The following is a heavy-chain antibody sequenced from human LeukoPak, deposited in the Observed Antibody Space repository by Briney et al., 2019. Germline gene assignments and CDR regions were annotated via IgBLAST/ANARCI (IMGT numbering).Heavy chain of an antibody. D-gene: IGHD3-22*01. Sequence: PSETLSLTCTVSGGSISSYYWSWIRQPPGKGLEWIGYIYYSGSTNYNPSLKGRVTISVDTSKNQFSPKLSSVTAADTAVYYCATSTRYDSSGYYYPYYYYYMDVWGKGTTVTVSS. V-gene: IGHV4-59*01. CDR1: GGSISSYY. CDR3: ATSTRYDSSGYYYPYYYYYMDV. J-gene: IGHJ6*03. CDR2: IYYSGST.